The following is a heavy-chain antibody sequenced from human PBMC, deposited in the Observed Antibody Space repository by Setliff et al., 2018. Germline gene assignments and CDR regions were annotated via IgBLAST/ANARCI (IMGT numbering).Heavy chain of an antibody. Sequence: ASVKVSCKASGGTFSSYAISWVRQATGQGLEWMGWMNPNSGNTGYAQKFQGRVTMTRNTSISTAYMELSSLRSEDTAVYYCARLGVYFDYWGQGTLVTVSS. V-gene: IGHV1-8*02. CDR3: ARLGVYFDY. J-gene: IGHJ4*02. CDR2: MNPNSGNT. CDR1: GGTFSSYA.